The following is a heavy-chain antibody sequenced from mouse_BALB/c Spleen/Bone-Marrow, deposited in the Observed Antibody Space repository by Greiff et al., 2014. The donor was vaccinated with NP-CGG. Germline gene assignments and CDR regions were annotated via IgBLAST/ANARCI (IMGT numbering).Heavy chain of an antibody. Sequence: EVQLQQSGGGLVQPGGSLKLSCTASGFTFSSYGLSWVRQTPDKRLELVATINRNGGTNSYPDSVKGRFTISRDNAKNTLYLRMSSLKSEDTALYYCARGVDDYSWFAYWGQGTLVTVSA. CDR2: INRNGGTN. J-gene: IGHJ3*01. V-gene: IGHV5-6-3*01. D-gene: IGHD2-3*01. CDR3: ARGVDDYSWFAY. CDR1: GFTFSSYG.